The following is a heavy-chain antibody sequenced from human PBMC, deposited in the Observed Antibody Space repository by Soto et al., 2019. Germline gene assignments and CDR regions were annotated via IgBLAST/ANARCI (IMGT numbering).Heavy chain of an antibody. CDR2: ISGSGGSK. V-gene: IGHV3-23*01. Sequence: EVQLLESGGGLVQPGGSLSLSFAASGFTFSSNALSWVRKAPGKGLEWASGISGSGGSKYSADSVKGRFTISRDNSKNTLYLQMNSLRAEDTAVYYCAKAHSGYVWGRYYFDYWGQGTLVTVSS. CDR1: GFTFSSNA. D-gene: IGHD5-12*01. J-gene: IGHJ4*02. CDR3: AKAHSGYVWGRYYFDY.